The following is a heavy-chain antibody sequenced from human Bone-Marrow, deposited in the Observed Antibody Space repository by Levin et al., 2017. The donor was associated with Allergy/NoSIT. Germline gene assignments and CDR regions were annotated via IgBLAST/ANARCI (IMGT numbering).Heavy chain of an antibody. CDR1: GFTLSSYA. J-gene: IGHJ5*02. Sequence: PGGSLRLSCAASGFTLSSYAMTWVRQAPGKGLEWVSAIGGASGSTWYAGSVKGRFTIYRDHSKNTLYLQMNSLRVEDTAVYYCARDPETVGIPNWFDPWGQGTLVTVSS. D-gene: IGHD4-23*01. V-gene: IGHV3-23*01. CDR3: ARDPETVGIPNWFDP. CDR2: IGGASGST.